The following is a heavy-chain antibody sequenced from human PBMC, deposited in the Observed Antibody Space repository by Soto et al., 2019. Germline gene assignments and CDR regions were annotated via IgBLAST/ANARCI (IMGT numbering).Heavy chain of an antibody. J-gene: IGHJ4*02. V-gene: IGHV1-8*01. Sequence: QVQLVPSGAEVKKPGGSVKVSCEASGYTVTSYDINWVRQATGQRLEWMRWMNPNSGNTDYAQKFQGRVTMTRNTSISTAYMELSSLRSEDTAVYYCARERSYGHDYWGQGTLVTV. CDR2: MNPNSGNT. D-gene: IGHD5-18*01. CDR1: GYTVTSYD. CDR3: ARERSYGHDY.